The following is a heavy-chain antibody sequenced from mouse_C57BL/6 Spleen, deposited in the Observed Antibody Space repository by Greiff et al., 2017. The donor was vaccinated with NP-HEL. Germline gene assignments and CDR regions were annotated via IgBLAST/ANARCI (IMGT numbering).Heavy chain of an antibody. V-gene: IGHV5-17*01. CDR1: GFTFSDYG. CDR3: ARERGYGPFDY. CDR2: ISSGSSTI. D-gene: IGHD1-1*01. J-gene: IGHJ2*01. Sequence: EVQGVESGGGLVKPGGSLKLSCAASGFTFSDYGMHWVRQAPEKGLEWVAYISSGSSTIYYADTVKGRFTISRDNAKNTLFLQMTSLRSEDTAMYYCARERGYGPFDYWGQGTTLTVSS.